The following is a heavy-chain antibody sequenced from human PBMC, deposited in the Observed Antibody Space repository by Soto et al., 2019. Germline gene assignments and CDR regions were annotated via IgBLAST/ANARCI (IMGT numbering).Heavy chain of an antibody. J-gene: IGHJ6*02. Sequence: GGSLRLSCAASGFTFSSYGMHWVRQAPGKGLEWLAVISYDGSNKYYADSVKGRFTISRDNSKNTLYLQMNSLRAEDTAVYYCAKTLRYCSSTSCSYYYYYYGMDVWGQGTTVTVSS. V-gene: IGHV3-30*18. D-gene: IGHD2-2*01. CDR1: GFTFSSYG. CDR2: ISYDGSNK. CDR3: AKTLRYCSSTSCSYYYYYYGMDV.